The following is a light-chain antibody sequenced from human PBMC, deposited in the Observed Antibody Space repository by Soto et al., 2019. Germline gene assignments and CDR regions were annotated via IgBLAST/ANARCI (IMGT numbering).Light chain of an antibody. Sequence: QSVLTQPASVSDSPGQSITISCTGTSSDVGGSNFVSWYQQHPGKPPKLIIYDVANRPSGVSNRFSGSKSGSTASLIISRLQTEDYADYCCVSYTSSSTYVFGTGTKVTVL. CDR1: SSDVGGSNF. CDR2: DVA. CDR3: VSYTSSSTYV. V-gene: IGLV2-14*03. J-gene: IGLJ1*01.